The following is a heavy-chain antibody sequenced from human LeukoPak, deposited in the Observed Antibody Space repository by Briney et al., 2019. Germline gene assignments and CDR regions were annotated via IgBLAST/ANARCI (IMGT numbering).Heavy chain of an antibody. J-gene: IGHJ4*02. Sequence: SQTLSLTCAVSGGSISSGGYSWSWIWQPPGKGLEWIGYIYHSGSTYYNPSLKSRVTISVDRSRNQFSLKLSSVTAADTAVYYCAREGVATVTSSHYFDYWGQGTLVTVSS. CDR2: IYHSGST. D-gene: IGHD4-17*01. V-gene: IGHV4-30-2*01. CDR3: AREGVATVTSSHYFDY. CDR1: GGSISSGGYS.